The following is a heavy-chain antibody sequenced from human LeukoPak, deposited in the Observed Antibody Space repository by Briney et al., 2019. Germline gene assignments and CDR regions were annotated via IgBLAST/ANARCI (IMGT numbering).Heavy chain of an antibody. Sequence: ASVKVSCKASGGTFSSYAISWVRQAPGQGLEWMGIINFSGGSTSYAQKFQGRVTMTRDTSTSTVYMELNSLRSEDTAVYYCARGRTVTRQRGRGGFDYWGQGTLVTVSS. CDR1: GGTFSSYA. D-gene: IGHD4-11*01. CDR2: INFSGGST. CDR3: ARGRTVTRQRGRGGFDY. V-gene: IGHV1-46*01. J-gene: IGHJ4*02.